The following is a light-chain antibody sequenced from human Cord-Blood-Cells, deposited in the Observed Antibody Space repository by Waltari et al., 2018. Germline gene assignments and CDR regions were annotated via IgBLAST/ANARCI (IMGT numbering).Light chain of an antibody. CDR2: WAS. CDR1: QSVLYSSNSKNY. CDR3: QQYYSTPYT. J-gene: IGKJ2*01. V-gene: IGKV4-1*01. Sequence: DIVMTQSPASLAVSLGERATTHCKSSQSVLYSSNSKNYLAWYQQKPGQPPKLLIYWASTRESGVPDRFSGSGSGTDFTLTISSLQAEDVAVYYCQQYYSTPYTFGQGTKLEIK.